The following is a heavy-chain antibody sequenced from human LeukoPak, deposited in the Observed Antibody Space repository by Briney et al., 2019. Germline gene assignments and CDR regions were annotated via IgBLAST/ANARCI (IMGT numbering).Heavy chain of an antibody. D-gene: IGHD3-10*01. J-gene: IGHJ4*02. Sequence: ETLSLTCSVSGGSVSSANYYWSWVRQPPGKGLEWIGYIHYSGSTTYNPSLKSRVTISVDTSKNQFSLKLTSVTAADTGVYYCARSGRGSSAGFDYWGQGTLVTVSS. V-gene: IGHV4-61*01. CDR2: IHYSGST. CDR3: ARSGRGSSAGFDY. CDR1: GGSVSSANYY.